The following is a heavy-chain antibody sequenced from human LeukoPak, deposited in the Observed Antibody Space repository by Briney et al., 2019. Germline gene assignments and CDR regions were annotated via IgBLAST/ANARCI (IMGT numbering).Heavy chain of an antibody. D-gene: IGHD6-19*01. V-gene: IGHV1-69*04. J-gene: IGHJ6*02. CDR2: IIPILGIA. Sequence: ASVKVPCKASGGTFSSYAISWVRQAPGQGLEWMGRIIPILGIANYAQKFQGRVTITADKSTSTAYMELSSLRSEDTAVYYCARESAESGWDNTYYYYGMDVWGQGTTVTVSS. CDR3: ARESAESGWDNTYYYYGMDV. CDR1: GGTFSSYA.